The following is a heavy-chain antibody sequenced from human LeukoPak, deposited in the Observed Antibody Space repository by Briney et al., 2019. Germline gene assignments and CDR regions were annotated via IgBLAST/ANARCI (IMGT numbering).Heavy chain of an antibody. CDR1: GYTFRSYA. CDR3: ARDLGPYYYDSSGYYYNLDY. V-gene: IGHV1-69*13. CDR2: IIPIFGTA. D-gene: IGHD3-22*01. Sequence: GASVKVSCKTSGYTFRSYAMNWVRQAPGQGLEWMGGIIPIFGTANYAQKFQGRVTITADESTSTAYMELSSLRSEDTAVYYCARDLGPYYYDSSGYYYNLDYWGQGTLVTVSS. J-gene: IGHJ4*02.